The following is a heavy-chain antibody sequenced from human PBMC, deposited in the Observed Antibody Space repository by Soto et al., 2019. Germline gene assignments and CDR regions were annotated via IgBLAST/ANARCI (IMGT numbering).Heavy chain of an antibody. CDR3: ARAPAIFDWLLLIYEIDD. Sequence: SETLSLTCAVYGGSFSGYSWSWIRQPPGKGLEWLGEINHSGSTNYNPSLKSRVTISVDTSKNQFSLKLSSVTAADTAVYYCARAPAIFDWLLLIYEIDDWGPGTTVNVSS. CDR1: GGSFSGYS. CDR2: INHSGST. V-gene: IGHV4-34*01. J-gene: IGHJ6*02. D-gene: IGHD3-3*02.